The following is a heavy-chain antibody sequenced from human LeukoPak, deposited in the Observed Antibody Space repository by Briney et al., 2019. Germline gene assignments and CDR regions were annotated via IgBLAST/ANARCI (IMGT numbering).Heavy chain of an antibody. CDR1: GGSISSSSYY. V-gene: IGHV4-39*07. D-gene: IGHD6-13*01. J-gene: IGHJ4*02. CDR2: IYYSGST. Sequence: SETLSLTCAVSGGSISSSSYYWGWIRQPPGKGLEWIGSIYYSGSTYYNPSLKSRVTISVDTSKNQFSLKLSSVTAADTAVYYCASRPYSSSPTTFDYWGQGTLVTVSS. CDR3: ASRPYSSSPTTFDY.